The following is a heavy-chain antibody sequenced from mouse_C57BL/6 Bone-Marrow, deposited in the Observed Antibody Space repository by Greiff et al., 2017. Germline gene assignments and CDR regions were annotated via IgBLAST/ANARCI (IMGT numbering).Heavy chain of an antibody. D-gene: IGHD1-1*02. Sequence: QVQLQQSGAELVRPGTSVKVSCKASGYAFTNYLIEWVKQRPGQGLEWIGVINPGSGGTNYNEKFKGKATLTADKSSSTAYMQLSSLTSEDSAVYFWARTGGNAWYFDVWGTGTTVTVSS. CDR3: ARTGGNAWYFDV. CDR1: GYAFTNYL. J-gene: IGHJ1*03. CDR2: INPGSGGT. V-gene: IGHV1-54*01.